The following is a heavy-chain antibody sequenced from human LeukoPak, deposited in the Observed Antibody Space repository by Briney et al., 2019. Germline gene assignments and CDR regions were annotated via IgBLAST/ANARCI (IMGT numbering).Heavy chain of an antibody. J-gene: IGHJ4*02. D-gene: IGHD6-13*01. CDR3: ARDKTSGPTYSSSWYNY. V-gene: IGHV3-30*03. CDR1: GFTFSSYG. CDR2: ISYDGSNK. Sequence: GGSLRLSCAASGFTFSSYGMHWVRQAPGKGPEWVAVISYDGSNKYYADSVKGRFTISRENSKNTLYLQMNSLRAEATAVYYCARDKTSGPTYSSSWYNYWGQGTLVTVSS.